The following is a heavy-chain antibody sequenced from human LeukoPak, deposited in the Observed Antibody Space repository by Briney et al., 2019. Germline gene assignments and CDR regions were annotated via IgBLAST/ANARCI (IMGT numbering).Heavy chain of an antibody. Sequence: PGRSLRLSCAASGFTFDDYAMHWVRQAPGKGLEWVSGISWNSGSIGYADSVKGRFTISRDNAKNSLYLQMNSLRAEDTALYYCAKENDILDAFDIWGQGTMVTVSS. D-gene: IGHD3-9*01. CDR2: ISWNSGSI. J-gene: IGHJ3*02. CDR1: GFTFDDYA. CDR3: AKENDILDAFDI. V-gene: IGHV3-9*01.